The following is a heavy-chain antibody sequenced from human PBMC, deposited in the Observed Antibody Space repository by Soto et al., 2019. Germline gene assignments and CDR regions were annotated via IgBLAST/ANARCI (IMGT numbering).Heavy chain of an antibody. D-gene: IGHD6-6*01. CDR3: TRHDSSSSPRYYYYYYMDV. CDR2: IRSKANSYAT. Sequence: GGSLRLSCAASGFIFSGSAMHWVRQASGKGLEWVGRIRSKANSYATAYAASVKGRFTISRDDSKNTAYLQMNSLKTEDTAVYYCTRHDSSSSPRYYYYYYMDVWGKGTTVTVSS. J-gene: IGHJ6*03. V-gene: IGHV3-73*01. CDR1: GFIFSGSA.